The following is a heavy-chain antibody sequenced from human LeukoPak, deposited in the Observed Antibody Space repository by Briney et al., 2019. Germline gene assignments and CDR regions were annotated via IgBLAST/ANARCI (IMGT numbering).Heavy chain of an antibody. Sequence: AETLSLTCTVSGGSITGYYWSWIRQPPGKGREGMGYIYYSGSTDYNPSLKSRVTISVDTSKNPFSLKLSSVAAADTAVYYCARITVAYYYGMDVWGQGTTVTVSS. J-gene: IGHJ6*02. CDR1: GGSITGYY. CDR2: IYYSGST. CDR3: ARITVAYYYGMDV. D-gene: IGHD4-23*01. V-gene: IGHV4-59*08.